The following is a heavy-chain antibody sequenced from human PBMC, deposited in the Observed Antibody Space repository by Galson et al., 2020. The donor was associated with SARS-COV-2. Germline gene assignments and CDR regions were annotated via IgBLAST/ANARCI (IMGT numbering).Heavy chain of an antibody. V-gene: IGHV4-4*02. J-gene: IGHJ3*02. CDR2: VYHSGST. D-gene: IGHD1-1*01. CDR1: GASISSTNW. Sequence: SETLSLTCAVSGASISSTNWWSWVRQSPGKGLEWLGEVYHSGSTNYNPSLKSRVTFSVDKSKNQFSLTLTSVTAADTAVYYCARDLGPMEASDAYDIWGQGTMVTVSS. CDR3: ARDLGPMEASDAYDI.